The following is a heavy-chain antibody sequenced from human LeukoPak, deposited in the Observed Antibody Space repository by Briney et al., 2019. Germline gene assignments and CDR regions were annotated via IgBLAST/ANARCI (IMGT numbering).Heavy chain of an antibody. Sequence: SETLSLTCTVSGGSISGYFWSWIRQPPGKGLEFIGYIYYTGSTNYNPSLKSRVIMSVDTSTNQLSLMLTSVTAADTAVYYCARVTGYTIEDYFDYWGQGTLVTVSS. CDR2: IYYTGST. J-gene: IGHJ4*02. CDR3: ARVTGYTIEDYFDY. V-gene: IGHV4-59*01. CDR1: GGSISGYF. D-gene: IGHD3-9*01.